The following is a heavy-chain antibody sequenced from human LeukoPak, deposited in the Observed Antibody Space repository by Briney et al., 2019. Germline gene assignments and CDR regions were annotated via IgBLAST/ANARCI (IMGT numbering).Heavy chain of an antibody. Sequence: ETLSLTCTVSGGSIISSSYYWGWIRQPPGKGLEWIGSIYYSGSTYYNPSLKSRVTISVDTSKNQFSLKLSSVTAADTAVYYCARQQEGALDYWGQGTLVTVSS. CDR2: IYYSGST. CDR3: ARQQEGALDY. D-gene: IGHD4/OR15-4a*01. V-gene: IGHV4-39*01. CDR1: GGSIISSSYY. J-gene: IGHJ4*02.